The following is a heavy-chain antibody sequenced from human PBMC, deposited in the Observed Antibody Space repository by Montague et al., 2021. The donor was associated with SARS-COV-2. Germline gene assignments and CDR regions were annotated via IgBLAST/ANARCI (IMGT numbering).Heavy chain of an antibody. J-gene: IGHJ4*02. Sequence: SETLSLTCSVSGFSISSGYYWGWIRQTPGKGLEWIGSRYQNSATYYSPSLQRPVTILLDTSKNQFSLSLTSVTAADTAVYYCARSGVGIFDFSYFDSWGQGSLVIVSS. CDR2: RYQNSAT. CDR3: ARSGVGIFDFSYFDS. V-gene: IGHV4-38-2*02. CDR1: GFSISSGYY. D-gene: IGHD3-3*01.